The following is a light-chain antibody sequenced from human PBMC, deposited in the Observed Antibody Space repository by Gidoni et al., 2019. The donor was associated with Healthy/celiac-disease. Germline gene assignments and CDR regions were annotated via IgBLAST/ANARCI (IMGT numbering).Light chain of an antibody. J-gene: IGKJ3*01. Sequence: DIQMTQSPSSLSASVGDRVTITCQASQDISNYLNWYQQKPGQAPKLLIYDASNLETGVPSRFSGSGSGTDFTFTISSLQPEDIATYYCQQYDNLPRTFGPXTKVDIK. CDR3: QQYDNLPRT. V-gene: IGKV1-33*01. CDR2: DAS. CDR1: QDISNY.